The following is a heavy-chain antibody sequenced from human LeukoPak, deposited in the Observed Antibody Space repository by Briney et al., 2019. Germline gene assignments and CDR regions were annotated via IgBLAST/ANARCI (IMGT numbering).Heavy chain of an antibody. CDR1: GYTFTGYY. Sequence: ASVKVSCKASGYTFTGYYMHWVRQAPGQGLEWMGWINPNSGGTNYAQKFQGRVTMTRDTSISTAYLQWSSLKASDTAMYYCARQAHDYGDYVLWGQGTLVTVSS. V-gene: IGHV1-2*02. J-gene: IGHJ4*02. CDR2: INPNSGGT. D-gene: IGHD4-17*01. CDR3: ARQAHDYGDYVL.